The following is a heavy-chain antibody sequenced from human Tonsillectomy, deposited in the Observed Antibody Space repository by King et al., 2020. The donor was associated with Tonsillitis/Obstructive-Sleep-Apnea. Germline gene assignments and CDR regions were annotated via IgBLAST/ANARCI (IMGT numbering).Heavy chain of an antibody. V-gene: IGHV4-34*01. Sequence: VQLQQWGAGLLKPSETLSLTCAVYGGSFSGYYWSWIRQPPGKGLDWIGEINHSGSTNYNPFLKSRVTISVDTSKNQFSLKLSSVTAADTAVYYCARGGNGDYGDYDFDYWGQGTLVTVSS. D-gene: IGHD4-17*01. J-gene: IGHJ4*02. CDR1: GGSFSGYY. CDR3: ARGGNGDYGDYDFDY. CDR2: INHSGST.